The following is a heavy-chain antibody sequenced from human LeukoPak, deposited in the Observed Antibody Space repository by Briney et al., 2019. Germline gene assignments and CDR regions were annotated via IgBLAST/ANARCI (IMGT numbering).Heavy chain of an antibody. CDR3: ARGVYYDILFSFGMDV. V-gene: IGHV3-48*02. D-gene: IGHD3-9*01. CDR2: ISSSSSTI. Sequence: GGSLRLSCAASGFTFSSYSMNWVRQAPGKGLEWVSYISSSSSTIYYVDSVKGRFTISRDNAKNSLYLQMNSLRDEDTAVYYCARGVYYDILFSFGMDVWGQGTTVTVSS. J-gene: IGHJ6*02. CDR1: GFTFSSYS.